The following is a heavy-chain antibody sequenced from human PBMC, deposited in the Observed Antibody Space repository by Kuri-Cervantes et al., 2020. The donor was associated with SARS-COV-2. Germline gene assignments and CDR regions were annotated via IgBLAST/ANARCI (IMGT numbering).Heavy chain of an antibody. Sequence: SETLSLTCTVSGGSISSYYWSWIRQPAGKGLEWIGRIYTSGSTNYNPSLKSRVTMPVDTSKNQFSLKLSSVTAADTAMYYCAREGYYGGSGFYDYWGQGTLVTVSS. J-gene: IGHJ4*02. V-gene: IGHV4-4*07. CDR1: GGSISSYY. D-gene: IGHD3-22*01. CDR2: IYTSGST. CDR3: AREGYYGGSGFYDY.